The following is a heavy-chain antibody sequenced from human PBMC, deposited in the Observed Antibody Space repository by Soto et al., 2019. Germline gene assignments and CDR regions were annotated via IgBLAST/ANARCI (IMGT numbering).Heavy chain of an antibody. D-gene: IGHD2-15*01. CDR3: ATGGCSAGTCLDGLDV. J-gene: IGHJ6*02. V-gene: IGHV6-1*01. CDR1: GDSVSSNVAC. Sequence: SQTLSLTCVISGDSVSSNVACWNWVRHSPSRGRQWLGRRYYGWKRFHDYAASVESRMSRDTDTTRKQLSLQRSYVTPEDTALYYCATGGCSAGTCLDGLDVWGQGTTVTVSS. CDR2: RYYGWKRFH.